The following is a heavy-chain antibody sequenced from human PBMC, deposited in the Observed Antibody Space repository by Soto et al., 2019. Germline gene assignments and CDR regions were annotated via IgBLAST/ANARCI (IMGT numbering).Heavy chain of an antibody. CDR3: ARAPMVLSRSYFDS. CDR2: ISYSGNT. Sequence: SETLSLTCTVSGGSISNFYWSWIRQPPGKGLEWIGCISYSGNTNYNPSLKSRVSISVDTSKNQLSLNLTSVTAADTAVYYCARAPMVLSRSYFDSWGQGTPVTVSS. CDR1: GGSISNFY. J-gene: IGHJ4*02. D-gene: IGHD2-8*01. V-gene: IGHV4-59*01.